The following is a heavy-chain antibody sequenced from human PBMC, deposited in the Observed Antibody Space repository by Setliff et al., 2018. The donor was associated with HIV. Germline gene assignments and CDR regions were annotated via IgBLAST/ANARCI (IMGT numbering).Heavy chain of an antibody. CDR2: FIPVLDIT. CDR3: AGPRGDEAFDI. Sequence: SVKVSCKASGGTSNKYAINWVRQAPGQGLEWMGQFIPVLDITNYAQKFQGRVTITADASSSTMYMELSGLRSGATAVYYCAGPRGDEAFDIWGQGTMVTVSS. V-gene: IGHV1-69*10. CDR1: GGTSNKYA. J-gene: IGHJ3*02. D-gene: IGHD3-10*01.